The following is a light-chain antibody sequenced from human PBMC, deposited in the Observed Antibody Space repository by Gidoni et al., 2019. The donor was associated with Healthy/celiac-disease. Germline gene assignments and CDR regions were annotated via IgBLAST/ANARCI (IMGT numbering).Light chain of an antibody. J-gene: IGKJ1*01. CDR1: QSVSSY. CDR3: QQRSNWPPWT. V-gene: IGKV3-11*01. CDR2: VAS. Sequence: EIVLTQSPATLSLSPGERATLSCRASQSVSSYLAWYQQKPGQAPRLLIYVASNRATGIPARFSGSGSGTDFTLTISSLEPEDFAVYYCQQRSNWPPWTFGQXTKVEIK.